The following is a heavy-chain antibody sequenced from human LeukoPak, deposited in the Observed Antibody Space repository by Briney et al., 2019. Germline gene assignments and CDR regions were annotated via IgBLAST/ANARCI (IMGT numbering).Heavy chain of an antibody. CDR2: IKEDGSER. CDR3: ARGLVIDY. Sequence: GGSLRLSYAATGFTFSSYWMTWVRQAPGKGLEWVANIKEDGSERYYVDSVKGRFTISRDNAKNSLYLQMNSLRAEDTAMYYCARGLVIDYWGQGTLVTVSS. J-gene: IGHJ4*02. CDR1: GFTFSSYW. V-gene: IGHV3-7*04.